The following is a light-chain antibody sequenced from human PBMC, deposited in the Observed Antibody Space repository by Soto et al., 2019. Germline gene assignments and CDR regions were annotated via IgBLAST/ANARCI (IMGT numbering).Light chain of an antibody. CDR2: GAS. CDR3: QRRET. CDR1: QSVSSSY. J-gene: IGKJ1*01. V-gene: IGKV3-20*01. Sequence: EIVLTQSPGTLSLSPGERATLSCRASQSVSSSYLAWYQQKPGQAPRLLIYGASSRATGIPDRFSGSGSGTDFTFTISRLEPEDFAVYYCQRRETFGQGTKVEIK.